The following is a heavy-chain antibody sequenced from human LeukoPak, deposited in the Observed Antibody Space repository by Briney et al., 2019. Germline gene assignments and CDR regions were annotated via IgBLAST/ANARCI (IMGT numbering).Heavy chain of an antibody. D-gene: IGHD3-22*01. CDR1: GGSISSYY. CDR2: IYYSGST. J-gene: IGHJ4*02. V-gene: IGHV4-59*01. CDR3: TRWYYDSSGYRYFDY. Sequence: SETLSLTCTVSGGSISSYYWSWIRQPPGKGLESIGYIYYSGSTNYNPSLKSRVTISVDTSKNQFSLKLRSVTAADTAVYYCTRWYYDSSGYRYFDYWGQGILVTVSS.